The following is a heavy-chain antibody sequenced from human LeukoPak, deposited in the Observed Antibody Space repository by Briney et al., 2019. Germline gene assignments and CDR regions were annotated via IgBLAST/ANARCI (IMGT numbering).Heavy chain of an antibody. CDR2: IYSGGST. CDR3: ARGAYGARSDY. CDR1: GFTVSSNY. V-gene: IGHV3-53*01. D-gene: IGHD4/OR15-4a*01. Sequence: GGSLRLSCAASGFTVSSNYMSWVRQAPGKGLEWVSVIYSGGSTYYADSVKGRFTISRDNSKNTLYLQMNSLRAEDTAVYYCARGAYGARSDYWGQGTLVTVSS. J-gene: IGHJ4*02.